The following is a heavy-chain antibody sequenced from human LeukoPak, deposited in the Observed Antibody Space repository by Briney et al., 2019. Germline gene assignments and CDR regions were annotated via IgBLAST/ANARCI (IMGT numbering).Heavy chain of an antibody. CDR2: ISGSGGST. D-gene: IGHD1-26*01. Sequence: PGGSLRLSCAASGFTFSSYAMSWVRQAPGKGLEWVSAISGSGGSTYYADSVKGRFTISRDNAKNSLYLQMNSLRAEDTALYYCAKDINLGSYSFDYWGQGTLVTVSS. CDR3: AKDINLGSYSFDY. J-gene: IGHJ4*02. CDR1: GFTFSSYA. V-gene: IGHV3-23*01.